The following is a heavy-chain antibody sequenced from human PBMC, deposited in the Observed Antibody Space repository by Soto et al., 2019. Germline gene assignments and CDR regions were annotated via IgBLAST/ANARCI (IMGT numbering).Heavy chain of an antibody. V-gene: IGHV3-30*04. Sequence: PGGSLRLSCAASGFTFSSYGMHWVRQAPGKGLELVAVISYDGSNKYYGDSVKGRFTISRDNSNNTLYLQMNSLRPEDTAVYYCAKNKDDFWSGSISDPWGQGTLVTVSS. CDR1: GFTFSSYG. CDR3: AKNKDDFWSGSISDP. J-gene: IGHJ5*02. CDR2: ISYDGSNK. D-gene: IGHD3-3*01.